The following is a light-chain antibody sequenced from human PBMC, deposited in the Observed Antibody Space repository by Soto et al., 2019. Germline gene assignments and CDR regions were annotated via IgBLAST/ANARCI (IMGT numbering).Light chain of an antibody. J-gene: IGKJ2*01. V-gene: IGKV3-20*01. CDR2: GAS. CDR1: QSVSSNY. Sequence: EIVLTQSPGTLSLSPVERATLSCRASQSVSSNYLAWYQQKPGQAPRLLIYGASSRLTGIPDRFSGSGSGTDFTLTISRLEPEDFAVYYCQQYGSSPPVYTFGQGTKVDIK. CDR3: QQYGSSPPVYT.